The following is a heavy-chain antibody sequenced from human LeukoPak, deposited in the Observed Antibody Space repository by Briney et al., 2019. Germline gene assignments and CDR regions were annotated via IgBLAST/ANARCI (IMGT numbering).Heavy chain of an antibody. D-gene: IGHD5/OR15-5a*01. Sequence: SETLSLTCTVSGGSISSNYWSWIGHPAGKGLEWIGRIYSSGSTNYHPSLKNRVTMSVDTSKNQFSLKLSSVTAADTAVYYCARVSVSGTYDYWGQGTLVTVSS. CDR2: IYSSGST. V-gene: IGHV4-4*07. CDR3: ARVSVSGTYDY. J-gene: IGHJ4*02. CDR1: GGSISSNY.